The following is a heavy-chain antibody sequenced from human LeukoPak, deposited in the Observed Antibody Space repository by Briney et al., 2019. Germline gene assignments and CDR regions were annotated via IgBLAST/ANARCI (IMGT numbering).Heavy chain of an antibody. CDR1: GGSISSYY. CDR3: ARDQRSSTMVRGGASPYYYYYYYMDV. J-gene: IGHJ6*03. Sequence: PSETLSLTCTVSGGSISSYYWSWIRQPPGKGLEWIGYIYYSGSTNYNPSLKSRVTTSVDTSKNQFSLKLSSVTAADTAVYYCARDQRSSTMVRGGASPYYYYYYYMDVWGKGTTVTVSS. D-gene: IGHD3-10*01. CDR2: IYYSGST. V-gene: IGHV4-59*01.